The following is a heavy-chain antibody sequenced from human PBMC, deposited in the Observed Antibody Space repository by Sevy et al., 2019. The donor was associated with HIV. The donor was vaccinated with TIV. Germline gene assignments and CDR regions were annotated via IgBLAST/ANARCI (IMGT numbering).Heavy chain of an antibody. CDR1: GFTFSSFA. J-gene: IGHJ4*02. CDR3: ARPTPRIAASSAAFFDY. CDR2: INGRGGST. V-gene: IGHV3-23*01. D-gene: IGHD6-13*01. Sequence: GGSLRLSCAASGFTFSSFAMSWVRQVPGKGLEWVSSINGRGGSTYYADSVKGRVTLSRDNSKNTLFLQMDSLRAEDTAISYCARPTPRIAASSAAFFDYWGQGTLVTVSS.